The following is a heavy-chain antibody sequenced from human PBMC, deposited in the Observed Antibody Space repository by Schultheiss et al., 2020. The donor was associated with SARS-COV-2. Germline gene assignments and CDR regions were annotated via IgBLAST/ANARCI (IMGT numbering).Heavy chain of an antibody. J-gene: IGHJ4*02. Sequence: GGSLRLSCAASGFTLSNYWMHWVRQAPGKGLVWVSRINRDGSSTSYADSVKGRFTIPRDNAKNSLYLQMNSLRAEDTALYYCARSGYGVPFEYWGQGTLVTVSS. D-gene: IGHD5-12*01. CDR1: GFTLSNYW. CDR2: INRDGSST. CDR3: ARSGYGVPFEY. V-gene: IGHV3-74*01.